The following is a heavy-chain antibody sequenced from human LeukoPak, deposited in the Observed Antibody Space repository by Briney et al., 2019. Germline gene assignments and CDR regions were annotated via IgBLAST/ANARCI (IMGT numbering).Heavy chain of an antibody. CDR1: GYTFTSYY. J-gene: IGHJ6*02. Sequence: GASVKVSCKASGYTFTSYYMHWVRQAPGQGLEWMGIINPSGGSTSYAQKFQGRVTMTRDTSTSTVYMELSSLRSEDTAVYYCASGYCGGDCYDYYYYGMDVWGQGTTVTVSS. D-gene: IGHD2-21*02. CDR2: INPSGGST. V-gene: IGHV1-46*01. CDR3: ASGYCGGDCYDYYYYGMDV.